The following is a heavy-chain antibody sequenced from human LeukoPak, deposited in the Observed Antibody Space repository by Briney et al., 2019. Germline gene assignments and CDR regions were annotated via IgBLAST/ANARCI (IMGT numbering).Heavy chain of an antibody. D-gene: IGHD2-2*01. CDR1: GGSISSYY. J-gene: IGHJ6*03. V-gene: IGHV4-59*01. CDR3: ARGGTLSSTSKYYYYYYMDV. CDR2: IYYSGST. Sequence: SETLSLTCTVSGGSISSYYWSWIRQPPGKGLDWIGYIYYSGSTNYNPSLKSRVTISVDTSKNQFSLKLSSVTAADTAVYYCARGGTLSSTSKYYYYYYMDVWGKGTTVTVSS.